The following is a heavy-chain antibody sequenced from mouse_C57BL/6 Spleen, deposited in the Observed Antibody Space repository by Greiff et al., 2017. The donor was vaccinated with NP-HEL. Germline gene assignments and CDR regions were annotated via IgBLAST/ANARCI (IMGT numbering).Heavy chain of an antibody. CDR3: ASRNLITTVVGGGY. D-gene: IGHD1-1*01. V-gene: IGHV1-64*01. CDR2: IHPNSGST. J-gene: IGHJ2*01. CDR1: GYTFTSYW. Sequence: QVQLQQPGAELVKPGASVKLSCKASGYTFTSYWMHWVKQRPGQGLEWIGMIHPNSGSTNYNEKFKSKATLTVDKSSSTAYMQLSSLTSEDSAVYYCASRNLITTVVGGGYWGQGTTLTVSS.